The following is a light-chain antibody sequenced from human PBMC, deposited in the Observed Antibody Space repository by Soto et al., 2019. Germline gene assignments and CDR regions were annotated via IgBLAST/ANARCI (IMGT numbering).Light chain of an antibody. Sequence: QSVLTQPPSASGTPGQRVTFSCSGSTSNIGSNAENWYQQLPGTAPKLLIYSNDRRPSGVPDRFSGSKSGTSASLAISGLQSEDEADYYCTAWDDSLNGRLFGGGTKVTVL. CDR3: TAWDDSLNGRL. J-gene: IGLJ2*01. CDR1: TSNIGSNA. CDR2: SND. V-gene: IGLV1-44*01.